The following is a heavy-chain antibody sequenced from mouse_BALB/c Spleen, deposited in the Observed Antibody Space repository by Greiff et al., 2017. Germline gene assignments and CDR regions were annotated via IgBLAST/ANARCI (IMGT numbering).Heavy chain of an antibody. Sequence: EVQRVESGGGLVKPGGSLKLSCAASGFTFSSYAMSWVRQTPEKRLEWVASISSGGSTYYPDSVKGRFTISRDNARNILYLQMSSLRSEDTAMYYCARGYYYGSSSYAMDYWGQGTSVTVSS. J-gene: IGHJ4*01. CDR2: ISSGGST. V-gene: IGHV5-6-5*01. D-gene: IGHD1-1*01. CDR3: ARGYYYGSSSYAMDY. CDR1: GFTFSSYA.